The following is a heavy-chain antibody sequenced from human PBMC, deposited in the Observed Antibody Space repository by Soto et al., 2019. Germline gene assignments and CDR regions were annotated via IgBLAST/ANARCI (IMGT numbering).Heavy chain of an antibody. CDR3: ARSIAAP. V-gene: IGHV3-13*05. Sequence: PGWSLRLSCAASGFTFSSYDMHWVRQATGKGLEWVSAIGSAGVPYYPGSVKGRFTISRENVKNSLYLQMNSLRAGDTAVYYCARSIAAPWGEGTMVTVSS. CDR2: IGSAGVP. J-gene: IGHJ3*01. CDR1: GFTFSSYD. D-gene: IGHD6-25*01.